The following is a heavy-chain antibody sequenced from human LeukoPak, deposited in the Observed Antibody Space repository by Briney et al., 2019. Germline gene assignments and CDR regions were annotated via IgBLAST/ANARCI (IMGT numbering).Heavy chain of an antibody. CDR2: INHSGST. Sequence: SETLSLTCTVSGGSISSSSYYWGWIRQPPGKGLEWIGEINHSGSTNYNPSLKSRVTISVDTSKNQFSLKLSSVTAADTAVYYCARQRAAAGRTPKYYYYYMDVWGKGTTVTVSS. CDR1: GGSISSSSYY. J-gene: IGHJ6*03. V-gene: IGHV4-39*01. CDR3: ARQRAAAGRTPKYYYYYMDV. D-gene: IGHD6-13*01.